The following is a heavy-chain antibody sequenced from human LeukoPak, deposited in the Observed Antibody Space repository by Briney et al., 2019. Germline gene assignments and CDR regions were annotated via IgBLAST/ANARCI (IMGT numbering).Heavy chain of an antibody. CDR1: GFTFSNYA. CDR3: TTFTTWGSPDPFDY. V-gene: IGHV3-15*01. Sequence: GGSLRLSCAASGFTFSNYAVSWVRQAPGKGLEWVGRVKSKTDGGTTDYAAPLKGRFTISRDDSRNTLYLQMNSLKTEDTAVYYCTTFTTWGSPDPFDYWGQGTLVTVSS. D-gene: IGHD4-17*01. J-gene: IGHJ4*02. CDR2: VKSKTDGGTT.